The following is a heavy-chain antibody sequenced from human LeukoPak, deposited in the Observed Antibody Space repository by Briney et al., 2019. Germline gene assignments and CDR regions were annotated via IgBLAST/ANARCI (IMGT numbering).Heavy chain of an antibody. V-gene: IGHV4-38-2*02. J-gene: IGHJ5*02. Sequence: SETLSLTCTVSGYSISSGYYWGWIRQPPGKGLEWIGSIYHSGSTYYNPSLKSRVSLSVDASKNQFSLNVSSVTAADTAMYFCARGGKSSWFANIYGSWGQGTPITVSS. CDR3: ARGGKSSWFANIYGS. CDR2: IYHSGST. CDR1: GYSISSGYY. D-gene: IGHD3-10*01.